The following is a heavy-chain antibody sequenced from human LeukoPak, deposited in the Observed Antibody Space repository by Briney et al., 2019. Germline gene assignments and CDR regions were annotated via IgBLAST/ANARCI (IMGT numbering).Heavy chain of an antibody. CDR3: AGGQGWNHYVF. CDR1: GFIVSNTY. CDR2: LYTSGAT. J-gene: IGHJ4*02. D-gene: IGHD1-1*01. Sequence: GGSLRLSCAASGFIVSNTYMNWVRQAPGKGLEWVSALYTSGATYYAESVRGRFSISRDSSKNTLYLQMNNLRAEDTAVYFCAGGQGWNHYVFWGQGTLVTVSS. V-gene: IGHV3-53*01.